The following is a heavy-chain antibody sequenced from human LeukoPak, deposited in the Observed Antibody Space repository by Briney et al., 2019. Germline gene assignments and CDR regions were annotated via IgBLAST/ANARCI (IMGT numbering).Heavy chain of an antibody. CDR1: GFSLSTSGVG. D-gene: IGHD3-10*01. Sequence: SGPTLVNPTQTLTLTCTFSGFSLSTSGVGVGWIRQPPGKALEWLALIYWDDDKRYSPSLKSRLTITKDTSKNQVVRTMTNMDPVDTATYYCAHYGSGSYYLPPYFDYWGQGTLVTVSS. CDR2: IYWDDDK. CDR3: AHYGSGSYYLPPYFDY. V-gene: IGHV2-5*02. J-gene: IGHJ4*02.